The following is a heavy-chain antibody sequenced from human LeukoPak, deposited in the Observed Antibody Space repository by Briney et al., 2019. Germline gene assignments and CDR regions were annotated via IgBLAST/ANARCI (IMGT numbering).Heavy chain of an antibody. CDR3: ARTPTRYYSGGSCYSFAFDI. V-gene: IGHV4-30-2*01. CDR2: IHHSGST. Sequence: SETLSLTCAVSGGSISSGGYSWSWIRQPPGKGLEWIGYIHHSGSTYYNPSLKSRVTISVDRSKNQFSLKLSSVTAADTAVYYCARTPTRYYSGGSCYSFAFDIWGQGTMVTVSS. J-gene: IGHJ3*02. CDR1: GGSISSGGYS. D-gene: IGHD2-15*01.